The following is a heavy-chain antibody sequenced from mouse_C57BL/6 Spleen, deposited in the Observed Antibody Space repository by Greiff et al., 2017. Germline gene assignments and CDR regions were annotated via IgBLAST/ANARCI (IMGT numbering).Heavy chain of an antibody. CDR2: IYPSDSET. V-gene: IGHV1-61*01. D-gene: IGHD3-2*02. Sequence: QVQLQQPGAELVRPGSSVKLSCKASGYTFTSYWMDWVKQRPGRGLEWIGNIYPSDSETHYNQKFKDKATLTVDKSSSTAYMQLSSLTSEDSAVYYCARRGSSGSFDYWGQGTTLTVSS. J-gene: IGHJ2*01. CDR1: GYTFTSYW. CDR3: ARRGSSGSFDY.